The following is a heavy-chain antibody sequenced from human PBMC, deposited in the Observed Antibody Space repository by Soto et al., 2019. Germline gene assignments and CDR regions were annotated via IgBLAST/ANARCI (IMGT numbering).Heavy chain of an antibody. J-gene: IGHJ5*01. CDR1: GGSISNYY. D-gene: IGHD6-13*01. CDR2: IYSSGAT. CDR3: ARQTAYSSSWYDY. Sequence: PSETLSLTCTVSGGSISNYYWTWIRQPAGKGLEWIGRIYSSGATNYNPSLKSRLTMSEHTSKNQFSLKLGSVTAADTALYYCARQTAYSSSWYDYWGHGTLVTVSS. V-gene: IGHV4-4*07.